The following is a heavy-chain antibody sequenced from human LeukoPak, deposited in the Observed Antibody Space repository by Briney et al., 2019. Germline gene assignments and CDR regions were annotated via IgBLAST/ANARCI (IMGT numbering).Heavy chain of an antibody. D-gene: IGHD6-6*01. V-gene: IGHV4-4*07. CDR3: ARDQQYSSSSRFDY. Sequence: SDTLSLTCTLSGGSISSYYSSWIRQPAGKGLEWIGRIHTSWSTNYNPSLKSRVTMSVDTSKNQFSLKLSSVTAADTAVYYCARDQQYSSSSRFDYWGQGTLVTVSS. CDR2: IHTSWST. CDR1: GGSISSYY. J-gene: IGHJ4*02.